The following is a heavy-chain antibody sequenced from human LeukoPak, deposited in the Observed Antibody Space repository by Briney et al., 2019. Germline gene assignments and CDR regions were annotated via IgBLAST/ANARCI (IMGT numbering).Heavy chain of an antibody. V-gene: IGHV4-39*01. CDR1: GGSISSSSYY. CDR3: RALPPYYMDV. J-gene: IGHJ6*03. CDR2: IYYSGST. Sequence: PSETLSLTCTVSGGSISSSSYYWGWIRQPPGKGLEWIGSIYYSGSTYYNPSLKSRVTISVDTSKNQFSLKLSSVTAADTAVYYCRALPPYYMDVWGKGTTVTISS.